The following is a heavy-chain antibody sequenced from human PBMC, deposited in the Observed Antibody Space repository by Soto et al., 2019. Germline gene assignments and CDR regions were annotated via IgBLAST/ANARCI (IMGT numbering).Heavy chain of an antibody. CDR3: AREIVTAGGNNYFDP. V-gene: IGHV4-4*01. Sequence: ETLSLTCGVSGGTVASSHWWGCGRQSPGRGLEWIGNVYHTGDTNFNPSLQSRVTFSVDKSNNQFSLRLTSVTAADTAVYFCAREIVTAGGNNYFDPWGPGTLVTVSS. CDR2: VYHTGDT. D-gene: IGHD2-21*02. J-gene: IGHJ5*02. CDR1: GGTVASSHW.